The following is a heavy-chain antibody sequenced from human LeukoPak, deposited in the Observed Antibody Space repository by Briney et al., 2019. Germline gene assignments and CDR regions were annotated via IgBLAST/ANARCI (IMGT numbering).Heavy chain of an antibody. CDR2: ISGSGGST. Sequence: GSLRLSCAASRFTFSTYAMSWVRQAPEQGLEWVSTISGSGGSTYYADSVKGRSTISRDNSKNTLYLQMNSLRAEDTAVYYCALQFIAVAGKFDHWGQGTLVTVSS. V-gene: IGHV3-23*01. CDR3: ALQFIAVAGKFDH. J-gene: IGHJ4*02. D-gene: IGHD6-19*01. CDR1: RFTFSTYA.